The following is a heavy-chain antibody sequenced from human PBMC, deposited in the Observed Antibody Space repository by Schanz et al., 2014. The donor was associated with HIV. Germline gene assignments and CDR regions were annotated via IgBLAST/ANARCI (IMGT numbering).Heavy chain of an antibody. CDR2: ISGSGGST. V-gene: IGHV3-23*04. D-gene: IGHD3-10*01. J-gene: IGHJ4*02. CDR1: GFTFSGYG. Sequence: VQLVESGGGVVQPGRSLRLSCAASGFTFSGYGMHWVRQAPGKGLEWVSVISGSGGSTYYADSVKGRFTISRDNSKNTVYLQMNSLRAEDTAVYYCAKGQRGIVRGDIDYWGQGTLVTVSS. CDR3: AKGQRGIVRGDIDY.